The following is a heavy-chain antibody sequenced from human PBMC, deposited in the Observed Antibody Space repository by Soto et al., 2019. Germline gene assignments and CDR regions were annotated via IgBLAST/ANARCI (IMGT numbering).Heavy chain of an antibody. CDR2: ISGSGGST. J-gene: IGHJ6*03. D-gene: IGHD4-17*01. CDR1: GFTFSSYA. V-gene: IGHV3-23*01. CDR3: AAGARRTMTVRDYYYYYYMDV. Sequence: GGSLRLSCAASGFTFSSYAMSWVRQAPGKGLEWVSAISGSGGSTYYADSVKGRFTISRDNSKNRLYLQMNSLRAEDTAVYYCAAGARRTMTVRDYYYYYYMDVWGKGTTVTVSS.